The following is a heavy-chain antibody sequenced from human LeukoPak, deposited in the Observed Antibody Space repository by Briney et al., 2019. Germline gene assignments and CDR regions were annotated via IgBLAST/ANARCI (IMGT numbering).Heavy chain of an antibody. CDR2: IYYSGST. J-gene: IGHJ5*02. V-gene: IGHV4-30-4*01. D-gene: IGHD3-22*01. CDR1: GGSIRSSYYY. Sequence: PSETLSLTCTVSGGSIRSSYYYWSWIRQPPGKGLEWIGYIYYSGSTYYNPSLKSRVTISVDTSKNQFSLKLSSVTAADTAVYYCATAWGPGDYYDSSGYSGENWFDPWGQGTLVTVSS. CDR3: ATAWGPGDYYDSSGYSGENWFDP.